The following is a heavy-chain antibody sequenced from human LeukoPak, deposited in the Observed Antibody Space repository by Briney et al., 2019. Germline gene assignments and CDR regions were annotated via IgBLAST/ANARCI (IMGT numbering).Heavy chain of an antibody. Sequence: GGSLRLSCTASGFTFSDYYISWIRQAPGKGLEWVSSISSSSSYIYYADSVKGRFTIYNAKNSLYLQMNSLRAEDTAVYYCARDAEDSSGYYHCFDYWGQGTLVTVSS. CDR3: ARDAEDSSGYYHCFDY. J-gene: IGHJ4*02. CDR2: ISSSSSYI. D-gene: IGHD3-22*01. CDR1: GFTFSDYY. V-gene: IGHV3-11*06.